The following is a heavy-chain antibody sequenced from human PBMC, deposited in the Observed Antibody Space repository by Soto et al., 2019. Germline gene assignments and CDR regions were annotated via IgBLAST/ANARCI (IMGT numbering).Heavy chain of an antibody. CDR1: GGTFSSYA. CDR3: ASQGQTGTDPYNWLDP. J-gene: IGHJ5*02. Sequence: ASVKVSCKASGGTFSSYAISWVRQAPGQGLEWMGGIIPIFGTANYAQKFQGRVTITADKSTSTAYMELSSLRSEDTAVYYCASQGQTGTDPYNWLDPSSEGTMVTVST. V-gene: IGHV1-69*06. CDR2: IIPIFGTA. D-gene: IGHD1-1*01.